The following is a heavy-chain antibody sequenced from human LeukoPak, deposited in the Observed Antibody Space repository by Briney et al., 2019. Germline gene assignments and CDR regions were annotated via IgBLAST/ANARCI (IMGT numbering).Heavy chain of an antibody. CDR3: AKVSPSLYSSGWYEIDY. V-gene: IGHV3-30*02. CDR2: IRYDGSNK. Sequence: PGGSLRLSCAASGFTFSSYGMHWVRQAPGKGLGGVAFIRYDGSNKYYADSVKGRFTISRDNSKNTLYLQMTSLRAEDTAVYYCAKVSPSLYSSGWYEIDYWGQGTLVTVSS. D-gene: IGHD6-19*01. J-gene: IGHJ4*02. CDR1: GFTFSSYG.